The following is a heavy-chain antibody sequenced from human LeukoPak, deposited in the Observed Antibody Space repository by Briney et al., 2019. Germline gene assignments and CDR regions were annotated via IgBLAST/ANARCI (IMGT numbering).Heavy chain of an antibody. J-gene: IGHJ4*02. CDR1: GGSMRSNNYY. V-gene: IGHV4-39*01. CDR3: ARRSDFWSGYYTGVNFDY. Sequence: SETLSLTCTVSGGSMRSNNYYWGWIRQPPGKGLEWLGSIYYSGSTYYNPSLKSRVTISIDTSKNQFSLRLSSVTAADTAVYYCARRSDFWSGYYTGVNFDYWGQGTLVTVSS. CDR2: IYYSGST. D-gene: IGHD3-3*01.